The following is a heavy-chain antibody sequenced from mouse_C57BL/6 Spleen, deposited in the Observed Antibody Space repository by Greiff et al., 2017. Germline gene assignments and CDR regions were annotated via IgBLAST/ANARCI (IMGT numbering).Heavy chain of an antibody. CDR3: ARYYYGRYFDV. CDR2: INPNNGGT. CDR1: GYTFTDYN. Sequence: EVKLVESGPELVKPGASVKMSCKASGYTFTDYNMHWVKQSHGKSLEWIGYINPNNGGTSYNQKFKGKATLTVNKSSSTAYMELRSLTSEDSAVYYCARYYYGRYFDVWGTGTTVTVSS. J-gene: IGHJ1*03. D-gene: IGHD1-1*01. V-gene: IGHV1-22*01.